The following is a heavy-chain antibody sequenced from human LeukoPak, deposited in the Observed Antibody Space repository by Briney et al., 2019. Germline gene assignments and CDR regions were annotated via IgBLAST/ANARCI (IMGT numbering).Heavy chain of an antibody. J-gene: IGHJ4*02. CDR2: IYPGDSDT. CDR1: GYSFTSYW. Sequence: GESLKISCKDSGYSFTSYWIAWVRQMPGKGLEWMGIIYPGDSDTRYSPSFQGQVTISADKSISTAYLQWSSLKASDAAMYYCAKSYDSTGRFDYWGQGTLVTVSS. V-gene: IGHV5-51*01. CDR3: AKSYDSTGRFDY. D-gene: IGHD3-22*01.